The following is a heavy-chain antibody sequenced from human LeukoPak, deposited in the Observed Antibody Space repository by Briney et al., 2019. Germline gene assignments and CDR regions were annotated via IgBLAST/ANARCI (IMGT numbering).Heavy chain of an antibody. CDR1: GFTFSRYW. Sequence: QPGGSLRLSCAASGFTFSRYWMHWVRQAPGKGLVWVSRINNDGSGSNYADSVKGRFTISRDNAKNTLYLQMNSLRAEDTALYYCARGYFGPFDPWGQGTLVTVSS. D-gene: IGHD2/OR15-2a*01. CDR2: INNDGSGS. J-gene: IGHJ5*02. CDR3: ARGYFGPFDP. V-gene: IGHV3-74*01.